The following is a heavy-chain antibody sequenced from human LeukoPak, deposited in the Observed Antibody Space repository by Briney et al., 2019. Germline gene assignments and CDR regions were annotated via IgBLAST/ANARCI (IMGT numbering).Heavy chain of an antibody. CDR1: GFTFSSYG. D-gene: IGHD3-16*01. J-gene: IGHJ6*04. CDR3: ASDPLGGGYPMRYYGMDV. CDR2: IWYDGSNK. Sequence: PGGSLRLSCAASGFTFSSYGMHWVRQAPGKGLEWVAVIWYDGSNKYYADSVKGRFTISRDNSKNTLYLQMNSLRAEDTAVYYCASDPLGGGYPMRYYGMDVWGKGTTVTVSS. V-gene: IGHV3-33*01.